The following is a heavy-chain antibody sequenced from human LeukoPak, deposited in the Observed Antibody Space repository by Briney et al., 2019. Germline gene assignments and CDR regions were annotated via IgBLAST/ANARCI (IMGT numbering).Heavy chain of an antibody. V-gene: IGHV4-39*01. CDR1: GGSISSRSCC. Sequence: SETLSLTCTVSGGSISSRSCCWGWIRQPPGKGLEWIWTIYNSGSTYYNPSLKSRVTISVDTSKNQFSLRLSSVTAADTAVYYCARQVYSGTHYFDYWGQGTLVTVSS. CDR2: IYNSGST. D-gene: IGHD1-26*01. CDR3: ARQVYSGTHYFDY. J-gene: IGHJ4*02.